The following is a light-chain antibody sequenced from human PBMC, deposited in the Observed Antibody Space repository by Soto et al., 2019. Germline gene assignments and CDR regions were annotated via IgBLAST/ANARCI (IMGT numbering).Light chain of an antibody. CDR3: QQYHTYPCT. CDR2: KAS. J-gene: IGKJ1*01. CDR1: QSINSW. V-gene: IGKV1-5*03. Sequence: DIHMTQSPSTVSASVGDRVTITCRASQSINSWLAWYQQKPGKAPKLLIYKASSLESGVPSRFSGSGSGTEFTLTISSLQPDDFATYYCQQYHTYPCTFGQGTKVDIK.